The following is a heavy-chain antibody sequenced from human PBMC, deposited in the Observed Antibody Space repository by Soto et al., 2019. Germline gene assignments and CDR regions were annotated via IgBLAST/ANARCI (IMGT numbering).Heavy chain of an antibody. D-gene: IGHD5-12*01. J-gene: IGHJ4*02. V-gene: IGHV4-61*01. CDR2: IYYSGST. Sequence: QVQLQESGPGLVKPSETLSLTCTVSGGSVSSGSYYWSWIRQPPGKGLEWIGYIYYSGSTNYNPSLKSRVTISVDTSKNQFSMKQRSVTAADTAVYYGARSSSGYDQNGFYTRFDYWGQGTLVTVSS. CDR1: GGSVSSGSYY. CDR3: ARSSSGYDQNGFYTRFDY.